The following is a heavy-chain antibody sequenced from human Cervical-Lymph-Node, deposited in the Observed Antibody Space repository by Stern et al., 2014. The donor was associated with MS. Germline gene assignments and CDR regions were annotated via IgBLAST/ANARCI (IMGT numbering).Heavy chain of an antibody. V-gene: IGHV1-18*01. D-gene: IGHD2-15*01. CDR1: GYTLTSYG. CDR2: IKAHDENT. CDR3: ARGLLGSENAFDI. Sequence: QMQLVESGAEVKKPGASVKVSCKASGYTLTSYGISWVRQAPGQGLEWMGVIKAHDENTNEAQKLQGRVTSTTDTSTSTAYMELRSLRSDDTAVYYCARGLLGSENAFDIWGQGTMVTVSS. J-gene: IGHJ3*02.